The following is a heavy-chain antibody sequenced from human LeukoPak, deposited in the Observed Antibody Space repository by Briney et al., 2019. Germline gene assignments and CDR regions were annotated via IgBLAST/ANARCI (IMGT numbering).Heavy chain of an antibody. Sequence: SQTLSLTCTVSGGSISSGSYYWSWIRQPAGRGLEWIGRIYTSGSTNYNPSLKSRVTISVDTSKNQFSLKLSSVTAADTAVYYCARSLTDDFWSGHNWFDPWGQGTLVTVSS. D-gene: IGHD3-3*01. V-gene: IGHV4-61*02. J-gene: IGHJ5*02. CDR3: ARSLTDDFWSGHNWFDP. CDR2: IYTSGST. CDR1: GGSISSGSYY.